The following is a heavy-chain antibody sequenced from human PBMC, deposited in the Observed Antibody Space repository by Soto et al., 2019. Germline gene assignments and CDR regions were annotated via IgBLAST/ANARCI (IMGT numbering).Heavy chain of an antibody. Sequence: QVQLVESGGGVVQPGRSLRLSCAASGFTFSSYAMHWVRQAPGKGLEWVAVISYDGSNKYYADSVKGRFTISRDNSKNTLYLQMNSLRAEDTAVYYCARDRTGTTWMANWYFDLWGRGTLVTVSS. CDR3: ARDRTGTTWMANWYFDL. CDR2: ISYDGSNK. J-gene: IGHJ2*01. V-gene: IGHV3-30-3*01. CDR1: GFTFSSYA. D-gene: IGHD1-7*01.